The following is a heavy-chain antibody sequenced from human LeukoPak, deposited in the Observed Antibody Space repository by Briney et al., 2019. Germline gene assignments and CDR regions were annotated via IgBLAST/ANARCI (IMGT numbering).Heavy chain of an antibody. J-gene: IGHJ4*02. CDR2: ISGDGGST. D-gene: IGHD5-24*01. Sequence: GGSRRLSCAASGFTFDIHAMHWVRQAPGKGLEWVSLISGDGGSTYYADSVKGRFTISRDNSKNSLYLQMNSLRTEDTALYYCAKAKVEIDTIDYFDYWGQGTLVTVSS. CDR3: AKAKVEIDTIDYFDY. CDR1: GFTFDIHA. V-gene: IGHV3-43*02.